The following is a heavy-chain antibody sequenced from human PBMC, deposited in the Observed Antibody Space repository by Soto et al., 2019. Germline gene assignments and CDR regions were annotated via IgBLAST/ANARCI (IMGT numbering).Heavy chain of an antibody. J-gene: IGHJ4*02. CDR3: AKGVRPWLVTSDFKH. CDR1: GFTFSYYA. Sequence: VQLVESGGGVVQPGRSLRLSCAASGFTFSYYAMHWVRHAPGKGLEWVAVVSHDGRNTHYADSVKGRFTISRDSSKNTVSLEVTSLGAEDTAVYYCAKGVRPWLVTSDFKHWGQGALVTVSS. CDR2: VSHDGRNT. V-gene: IGHV3-30*18. D-gene: IGHD6-19*01.